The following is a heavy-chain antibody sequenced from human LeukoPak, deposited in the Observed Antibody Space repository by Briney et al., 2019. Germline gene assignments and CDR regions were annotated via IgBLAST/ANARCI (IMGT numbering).Heavy chain of an antibody. J-gene: IGHJ6*02. D-gene: IGHD1-26*01. V-gene: IGHV5-51*01. CDR2: IYPGDSDT. Sequence: GESLKISRKGSGYSFTSYWIGWVRQMPGKGLEWMGIIYPGDSDTRYSPSFQGQVTISADKSISTAYLQWSSLKASDTAMYYCARHDSGSYTFYYGMDVWGQGTTVTVSS. CDR1: GYSFTSYW. CDR3: ARHDSGSYTFYYGMDV.